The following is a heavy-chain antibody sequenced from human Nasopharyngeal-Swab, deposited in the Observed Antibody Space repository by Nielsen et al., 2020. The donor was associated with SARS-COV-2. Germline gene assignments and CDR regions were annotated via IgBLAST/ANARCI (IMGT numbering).Heavy chain of an antibody. D-gene: IGHD5-12*01. CDR3: ARDQRRGYSGYDHTYFDY. Sequence: WVRQAPGQGLEWMGGIIPIFGTANYAQKFQGRVTITADESMSTAYMELNSLRSEDTAMYYCARDQRRGYSGYDHTYFDYWGQGTLVTVSS. CDR2: IIPIFGTA. V-gene: IGHV1-69*01. J-gene: IGHJ4*02.